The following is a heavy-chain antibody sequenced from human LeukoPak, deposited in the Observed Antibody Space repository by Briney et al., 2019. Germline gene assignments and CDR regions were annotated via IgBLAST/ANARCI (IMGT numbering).Heavy chain of an antibody. CDR3: AKDPYYDILTGYGDY. CDR2: IYSGGST. Sequence: GGSLRHSCAASGFTVSSNYMSWVRQAPGKGLEWVSVIYSGGSTYYADSVKGRFTISRDNSKNTLYLQMNSLRAEDTAVYYCAKDPYYDILTGYGDYWGQGTLVTVSS. CDR1: GFTVSSNY. V-gene: IGHV3-53*01. J-gene: IGHJ4*02. D-gene: IGHD3-9*01.